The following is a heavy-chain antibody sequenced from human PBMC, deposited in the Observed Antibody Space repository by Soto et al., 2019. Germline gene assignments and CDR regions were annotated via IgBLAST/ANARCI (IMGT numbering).Heavy chain of an antibody. CDR3: ARHEMPAEYFQN. CDR1: GYSFTSYW. Sequence: PGESLKISCKASGYSFTSYWIAWVRQIPGKGLEWMGIIFPADSDTRYNPSFQGQVTISADKSVSTAYLQWSSLKASDTAMYYCARHEMPAEYFQNWGQGTLVTVSS. D-gene: IGHD2-2*01. CDR2: IFPADSDT. V-gene: IGHV5-51*01. J-gene: IGHJ1*01.